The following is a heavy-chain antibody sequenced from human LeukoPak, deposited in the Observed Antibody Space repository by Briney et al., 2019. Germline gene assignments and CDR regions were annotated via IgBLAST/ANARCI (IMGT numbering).Heavy chain of an antibody. J-gene: IGHJ5*02. CDR3: ARHNYRHYQFDT. D-gene: IGHD1-1*01. Sequence: ASETLSLTCTVSGDSIDSSIYNWGWIRQTPGKGLEWIGTISYSGITYYKPSLQSRAIISVETSKNHFSLNLSSVTATDTAVYYCARHNYRHYQFDTWGQGTLVTVSS. V-gene: IGHV4-39*01. CDR2: ISYSGIT. CDR1: GDSIDSSIYN.